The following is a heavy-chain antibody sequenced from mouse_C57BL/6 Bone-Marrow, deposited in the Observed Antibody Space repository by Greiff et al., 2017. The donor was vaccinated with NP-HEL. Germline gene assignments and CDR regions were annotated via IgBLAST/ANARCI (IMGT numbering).Heavy chain of an antibody. J-gene: IGHJ4*01. D-gene: IGHD2-12*01. CDR3: ARRYRGLYYYAMDY. CDR2: ISSGSSTI. CDR1: GFTFSDYG. V-gene: IGHV5-17*01. Sequence: EVQRVESGGGLVKPGGSLKLSCAASGFTFSDYGMHWVRQAPEKGLEWVAYISSGSSTIYYADTVKGRFTISRDNAKNTLFLQITSLRSEDTAMYYCARRYRGLYYYAMDYWGQGTSVTVSS.